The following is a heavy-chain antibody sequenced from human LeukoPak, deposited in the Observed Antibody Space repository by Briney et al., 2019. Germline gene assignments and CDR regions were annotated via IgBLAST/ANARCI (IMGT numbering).Heavy chain of an antibody. CDR1: GFTFSDYY. J-gene: IGHJ5*02. CDR3: AREVRYYDSSGYYQSWFDP. Sequence: PGGSLILSCAASGFTFSDYYMSWIRQAPGKGLEWVSDISSSGSAIYYADSVKGRFTISRDNAKNSLYLQMNSLRAEDTAVYYCAREVRYYDSSGYYQSWFDPWGQGTLVTVSS. V-gene: IGHV3-11*01. D-gene: IGHD3-22*01. CDR2: ISSSGSAI.